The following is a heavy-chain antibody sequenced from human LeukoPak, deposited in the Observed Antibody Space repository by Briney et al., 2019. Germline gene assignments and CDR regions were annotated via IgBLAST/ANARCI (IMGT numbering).Heavy chain of an antibody. D-gene: IGHD5-18*01. V-gene: IGHV3-30*04. Sequence: GRSLRLSCAASGFTFSSYAMHWVRQAPGKGLEWVAVISYDGSNKYYADSVKGRFTISRDNSKSTLYLQMNSLRAEYTAVYYCARVRVDTAMVGYFQHWGQGTLVTVSS. CDR3: ARVRVDTAMVGYFQH. J-gene: IGHJ1*01. CDR1: GFTFSSYA. CDR2: ISYDGSNK.